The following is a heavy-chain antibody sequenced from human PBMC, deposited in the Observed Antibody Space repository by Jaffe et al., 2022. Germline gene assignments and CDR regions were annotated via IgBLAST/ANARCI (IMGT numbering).Heavy chain of an antibody. J-gene: IGHJ6*03. Sequence: QITLKESGPTLVKPTQTLTLTCTFSGFSLSTSGVGVGWIRQPPGKALEWLALIYWNDDKRYSPSLKSRLTITKDTSKNQVVLTMTNMDPVDTATYYCAHLLGYCSGGSCPPYYYYYYMDVWGKGTTVTVSS. CDR2: IYWNDDK. CDR3: AHLLGYCSGGSCPPYYYYYYMDV. V-gene: IGHV2-5*01. CDR1: GFSLSTSGVG. D-gene: IGHD2-15*01.